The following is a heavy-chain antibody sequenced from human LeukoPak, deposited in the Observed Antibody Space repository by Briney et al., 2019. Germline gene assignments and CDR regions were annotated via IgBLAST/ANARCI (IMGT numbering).Heavy chain of an antibody. CDR2: IYYSGST. Sequence: KPSDTLSLTCTVSGGSVSSGSYYWSWIRQPPGKGLEWIGYIYYSGSTNYNPSLKSRVTISVDTSKNQFSLKLSSVTAADTAVYYCARVHVDTAMLYFDYWGQGTLVTVSS. V-gene: IGHV4-61*01. CDR3: ARVHVDTAMLYFDY. D-gene: IGHD5-18*01. CDR1: GGSVSSGSYY. J-gene: IGHJ4*02.